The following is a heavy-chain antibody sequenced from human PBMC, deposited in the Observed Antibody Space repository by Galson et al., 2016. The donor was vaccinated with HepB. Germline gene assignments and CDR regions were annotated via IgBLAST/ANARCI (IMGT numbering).Heavy chain of an antibody. CDR2: TSYEGDRQ. CDR3: ARDPGYGDRLDF. V-gene: IGHV3-30*03. Sequence: SLRLSCAASGFTFSSCGMHWVRQAPGKGLEWVAVTSYEGDRQNYADSVKGRFTISRDNSKNTLFLQMNSLRAEDTAVYYCARDPGYGDRLDFWGQGTLVTLSS. CDR1: GFTFSSCG. J-gene: IGHJ4*02. D-gene: IGHD4-17*01.